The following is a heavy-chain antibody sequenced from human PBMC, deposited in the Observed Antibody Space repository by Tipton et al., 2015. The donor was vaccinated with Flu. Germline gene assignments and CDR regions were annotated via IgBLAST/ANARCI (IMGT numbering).Heavy chain of an antibody. CDR2: INNDGTST. CDR1: GFTLSSYW. Sequence: GSLRLSCAASGFTLSSYWMHWVRQAPGKGLVWVSRINNDGTSTVYADSVTGRFTISRDDARNTLFLQMNSLRVEDTAVYHCASSAIGGWGQGTLVTVSA. D-gene: IGHD3-10*01. V-gene: IGHV3-74*01. J-gene: IGHJ4*02. CDR3: ASSAIGG.